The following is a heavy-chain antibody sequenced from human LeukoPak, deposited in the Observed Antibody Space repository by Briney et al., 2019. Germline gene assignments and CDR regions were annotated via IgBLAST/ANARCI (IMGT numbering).Heavy chain of an antibody. J-gene: IGHJ4*02. CDR1: GGSFSGYY. CDR3: ARGYGRDGYNFDY. Sequence: SETLSLTCAVYGGSFSGYYWSWIRQPPGKGLEWIGEINHSGSTNYNPSLKSRVTISVDTSKNQFSLKLSSVTAADTAVYYCARGYGRDGYNFDYWGQGTLVTVSS. CDR2: INHSGST. D-gene: IGHD5-24*01. V-gene: IGHV4-34*01.